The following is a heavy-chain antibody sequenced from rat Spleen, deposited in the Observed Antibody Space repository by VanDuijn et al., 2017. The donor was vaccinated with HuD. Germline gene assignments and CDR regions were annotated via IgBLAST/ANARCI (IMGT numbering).Heavy chain of an antibody. Sequence: EVQLVESGGGLVQPGRSLKLSCAASGFTYSNYVMAWFRQAPTKGLEWVASISTGGGKTYYRDSVRGRFTISRDNTKSTLSLQMDSLRSEDTATYYCARRHYGYTDYFDYWGQGVMVPVSS. CDR3: ARRHYGYTDYFDY. CDR1: GFTYSNYV. J-gene: IGHJ2*01. CDR2: ISTGGGKT. D-gene: IGHD1-11*01. V-gene: IGHV5-25*01.